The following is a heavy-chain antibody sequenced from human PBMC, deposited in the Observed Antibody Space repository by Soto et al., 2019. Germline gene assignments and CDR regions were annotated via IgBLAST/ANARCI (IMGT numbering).Heavy chain of an antibody. J-gene: IGHJ4*02. CDR2: TYYRSKWYN. V-gene: IGHV6-1*01. CDR3: AREGTTSWWNTKRIIDY. Sequence: QVQLQQSGPGLVKPSQTLSLTCAISGDSVSSNSAAWNWIRQSPSRGLEWLGRTYYRSKWYNDYAVSVKSRITINPDTSKNQFSLQLNSVTPEDTAVYYCAREGTTSWWNTKRIIDYWGQGTLVTVSS. D-gene: IGHD2-8*02. CDR1: GDSVSSNSAA.